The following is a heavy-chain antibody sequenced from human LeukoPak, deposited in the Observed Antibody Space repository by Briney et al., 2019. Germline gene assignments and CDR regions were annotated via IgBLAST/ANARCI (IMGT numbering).Heavy chain of an antibody. CDR1: GGSISSYY. Sequence: NPSETLSLTCTVSGGSISSYYWSWIRQPPGKGLEWIGRIYTSGSTNYNPSLKSRVTMSIDTSKNQFSLKLSSVTAADTAVYYCASIGVGGSYYGDAFDIWGQGTMVTVSS. V-gene: IGHV4-4*07. D-gene: IGHD1-26*01. CDR2: IYTSGST. CDR3: ASIGVGGSYYGDAFDI. J-gene: IGHJ3*02.